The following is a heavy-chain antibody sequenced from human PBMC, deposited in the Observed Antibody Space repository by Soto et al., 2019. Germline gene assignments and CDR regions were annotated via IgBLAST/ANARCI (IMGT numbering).Heavy chain of an antibody. CDR2: ISGSGTNT. J-gene: IGHJ5*02. V-gene: IGHV3-23*01. CDR1: GFSFSTYA. D-gene: IGHD3-9*01. Sequence: GGSLRLSCVVSGFSFSTYAMSWVRQAPGKGLEWVSAISGSGTNTYYADSVKGRFTISKDNSKNTLFLQMNSLRAEDTAIYYCAKDSGTDILTGYSINWFDPWGQGTLVTVSS. CDR3: AKDSGTDILTGYSINWFDP.